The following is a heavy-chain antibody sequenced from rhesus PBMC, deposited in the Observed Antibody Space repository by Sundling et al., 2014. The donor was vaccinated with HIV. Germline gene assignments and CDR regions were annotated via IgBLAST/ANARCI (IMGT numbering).Heavy chain of an antibody. CDR2: IYWDDDK. CDR1: GFSLSTDALG. CDR3: ARRGHDDDYAHYDY. V-gene: IGHV2-174*02. J-gene: IGHJ4*01. Sequence: QVTLKESGPALVRPTQTLTLTCYFSGFSLSTDALGVGWIRQPPGRTLEWLAHIYWDDDKRYNPSLKTRLTISRDNSKNQVVLTMTDLDPVDTATYFCARRGHDDDYAHYDYWGQGVLVTVSS. D-gene: IGHD3-9*01.